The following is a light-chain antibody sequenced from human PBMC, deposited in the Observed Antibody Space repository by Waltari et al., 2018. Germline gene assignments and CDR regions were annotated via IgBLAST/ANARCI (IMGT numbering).Light chain of an antibody. V-gene: IGLV2-14*01. CDR3: SSYTTTTNHVV. CDR2: AVN. Sequence: QSALTQPASVSGSPGQSVTISCTGTNSDIGYYNYVSWYQQLPDRPPTLMIHAVNNRPRGVSPRFSGSKSGTTASLTISGLHAEDEGHYFCSSYTTTTNHVVFGGGTKLTVL. CDR1: NSDIGYYNY. J-gene: IGLJ2*01.